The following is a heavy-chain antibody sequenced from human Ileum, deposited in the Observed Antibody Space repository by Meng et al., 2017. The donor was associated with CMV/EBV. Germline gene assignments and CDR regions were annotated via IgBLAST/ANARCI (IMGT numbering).Heavy chain of an antibody. J-gene: IGHJ4*02. Sequence: GGSLRLSCGASGFTFKTHVMNWVRQAPGKGPEWVSSISGSGSNTYYADSVKGRFTISRDNAKNSLYLQMNSLRAEDTAVYYCARGNALDYWGLGTLVTVSS. CDR2: ISGSGSNT. CDR3: ARGNALDY. CDR1: GFTFKTHV. V-gene: IGHV3-21*01.